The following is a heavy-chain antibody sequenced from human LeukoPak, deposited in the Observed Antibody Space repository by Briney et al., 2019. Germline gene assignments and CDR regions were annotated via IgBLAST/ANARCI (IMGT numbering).Heavy chain of an antibody. CDR1: GGSISSGGYS. J-gene: IGHJ4*02. CDR3: ARDGYNGDYFDY. Sequence: SETLSLTCAVSGGSISSGGYSWSWIRQPPGQGLEWIGYIYHSGSTYYNPSLKSRVTISVDRSKNQFSLKLSSVTAADTAVYYCARDGYNGDYFDYWGQGTLVTVSS. V-gene: IGHV4-30-2*01. CDR2: IYHSGST. D-gene: IGHD5-24*01.